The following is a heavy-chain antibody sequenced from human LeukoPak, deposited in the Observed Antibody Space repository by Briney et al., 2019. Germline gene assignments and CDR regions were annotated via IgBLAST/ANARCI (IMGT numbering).Heavy chain of an antibody. CDR2: IYYSGST. D-gene: IGHD3-3*01. CDR3: ARTNYYDFWSGFPGYYFDY. CDR1: GGSISSSSYY. Sequence: PSETLSLTCTVSGGSISSSSYYWGWIRQPPGKGLEWIGSIYYSGSTYYNPSLKSRVTISVDTSKNQFSLKLSSVTAADTAVYYCARTNYYDFWSGFPGYYFDYWGQGTLVTVSS. J-gene: IGHJ4*02. V-gene: IGHV4-39*07.